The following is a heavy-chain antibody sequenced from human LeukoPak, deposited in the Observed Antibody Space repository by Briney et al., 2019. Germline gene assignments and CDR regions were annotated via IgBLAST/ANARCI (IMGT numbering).Heavy chain of an antibody. CDR2: IIPIFGTA. D-gene: IGHD2-2*01. V-gene: IGHV1-69*05. CDR1: GGTFISYA. CDR3: ARGVWGYCSSTSCPNWFDP. J-gene: IGHJ5*02. Sequence: VASVKVSCKASGGTFISYAISWVRQAPGQGLEWMGGIIPIFGTANYAQKFQGRVTITTDESTSTAYMELSSLRSEDTAVYYCARGVWGYCSSTSCPNWFDPWGQGTLVTVSS.